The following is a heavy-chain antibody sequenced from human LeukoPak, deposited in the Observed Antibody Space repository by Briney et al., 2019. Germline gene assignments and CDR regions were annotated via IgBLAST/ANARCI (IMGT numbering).Heavy chain of an antibody. CDR3: AKFPSRPFSIAY. CDR2: ISWNSGSI. V-gene: IGHV3-9*01. J-gene: IGHJ4*02. CDR1: GFTFDDYA. D-gene: IGHD2/OR15-2a*01. Sequence: TGGSLRLSCAASGFTFDDYAMHWVRQAPGKGLEWVSGISWNSGSIGYADSVKGRFTISRDNAKNSLYLQMNSLRAEDTALYYCAKFPSRPFSIAYWGQGTLVTVSS.